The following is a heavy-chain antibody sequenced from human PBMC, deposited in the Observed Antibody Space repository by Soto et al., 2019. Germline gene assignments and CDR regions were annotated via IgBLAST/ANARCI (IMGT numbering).Heavy chain of an antibody. CDR1: GFTFSSYG. J-gene: IGHJ4*02. V-gene: IGHV3-33*01. CDR2: IWYDGSNK. Sequence: PGGSLRLSCAASGFTFSSYGMHWVRQAPGKGLEWVAVIWYDGSNKYYADSMKGRFTISRDNSKNTLYLQMNSLRAEDTAVYYCARGEYCSGGSCYLYYADPLYFDYWGQGTLVTVSS. CDR3: ARGEYCSGGSCYLYYADPLYFDY. D-gene: IGHD2-15*01.